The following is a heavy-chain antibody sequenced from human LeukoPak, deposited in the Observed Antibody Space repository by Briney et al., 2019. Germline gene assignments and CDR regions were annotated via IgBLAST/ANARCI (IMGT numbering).Heavy chain of an antibody. V-gene: IGHV4-4*07. J-gene: IGHJ4*02. CDR1: GVSISAYY. CDR3: ARDPTTVTTIFDS. D-gene: IGHD4-17*01. CDR2: IYPGESIYASENT. Sequence: SETLSLTCGVSGVSISAYYWSWIRQPAGKGLEWIGRIYPGESIYASENTNYNPSLKSRVSMSGDTSKNQVSLKLRSVTAADTAVYYCARDPTTVTTIFDSWGQGTLVTVSS.